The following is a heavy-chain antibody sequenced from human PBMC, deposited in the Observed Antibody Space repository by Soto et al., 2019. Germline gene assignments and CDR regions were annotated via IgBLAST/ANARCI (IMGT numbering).Heavy chain of an antibody. Sequence: GGSLILSCDSSELTSSTYSMILVRPAPGKGLEWVSGISGSGGNTYYADSVKGRFTISRDNSKNMLYLQMNSLRAEDTAVYYCAKRLTTVTTVFDCWGQGTLVTVSA. J-gene: IGHJ4*02. CDR1: ELTSSTYS. CDR3: AKRLTTVTTVFDC. D-gene: IGHD4-17*01. V-gene: IGHV3-23*01. CDR2: ISGSGGNT.